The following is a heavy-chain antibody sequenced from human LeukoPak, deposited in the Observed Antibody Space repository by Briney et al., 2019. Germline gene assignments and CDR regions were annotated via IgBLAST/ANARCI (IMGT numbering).Heavy chain of an antibody. CDR1: GGTFSSYA. CDR3: ASGYSYGYGAFDI. CDR2: IIPIFGTA. Sequence: SVKVSCKASGGTFSSYAISWVRQAPGQGLEWVGGIIPIFGTANYAQKFQGRVTITADESTSTAYMELSSLRSEDTAVYYCASGYSYGYGAFDIWGQGTMVTVSS. V-gene: IGHV1-69*13. J-gene: IGHJ3*02. D-gene: IGHD5-18*01.